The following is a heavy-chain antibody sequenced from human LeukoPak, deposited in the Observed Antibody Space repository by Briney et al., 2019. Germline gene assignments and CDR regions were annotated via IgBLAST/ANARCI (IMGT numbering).Heavy chain of an antibody. CDR2: IKSKTDGGTT. J-gene: IGHJ5*02. Sequence: AGGSLRLSCAASGFTFSNAWMSWVRQAPGKGLEWVGRIKSKTDGGTTDYAAPVKGRFTISRDDSKNTLYLQMNSLKTEDTAVYYCTTDRSFVVPAASWFDPWGQGTLVTVSP. CDR3: TTDRSFVVPAASWFDP. V-gene: IGHV3-15*01. CDR1: GFTFSNAW. D-gene: IGHD2-2*01.